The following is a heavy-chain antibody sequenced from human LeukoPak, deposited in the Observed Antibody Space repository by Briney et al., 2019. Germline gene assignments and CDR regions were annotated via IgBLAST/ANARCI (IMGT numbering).Heavy chain of an antibody. CDR3: AIAAYDSSRSYFDY. CDR1: GFTFTNYA. Sequence: PGGSLRLSCTASGFTFTNYAINWVRQAPGKGLEWVSAISGSGGNTFYADSVKGRFTISRDTSKNTLFLQMNSLRAEDTAVYYCAIAAYDSSRSYFDYWGQGTLVTVSS. D-gene: IGHD3-22*01. J-gene: IGHJ4*02. CDR2: ISGSGGNT. V-gene: IGHV3-23*01.